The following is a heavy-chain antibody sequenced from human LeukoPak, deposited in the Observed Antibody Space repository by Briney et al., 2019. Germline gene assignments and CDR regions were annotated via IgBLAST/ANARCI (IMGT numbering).Heavy chain of an antibody. CDR2: IRYDGSNK. CDR1: GFTFSSYG. J-gene: IGHJ4*02. Sequence: GGSLRLSCAASGFTFSSYGMHWVRQAPGKGLEWVAFIRYDGSNKYYADSVKGRFTISRDNSKNTLYLQMNSLRAEDTAVYYCAKAGYYDSKVEIDYWGQGTLVTVSS. D-gene: IGHD3-22*01. V-gene: IGHV3-30*02. CDR3: AKAGYYDSKVEIDY.